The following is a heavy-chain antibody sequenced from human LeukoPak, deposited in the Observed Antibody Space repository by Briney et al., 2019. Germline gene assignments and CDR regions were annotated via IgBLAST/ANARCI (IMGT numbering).Heavy chain of an antibody. CDR3: ARDAPGNTALDY. CDR2: INGYGSST. J-gene: IGHJ4*02. CDR1: GFTFISYW. V-gene: IGHV3-74*01. D-gene: IGHD5-18*01. Sequence: GGSLRLSCAASGFTFISYWMHWFRQAPGKGLVWVSRINGYGSSTDFADSVKGRFTISRDNAKNTLYLQMNSLRAEDTAVYYCARDAPGNTALDYWGQGTLVTVSS.